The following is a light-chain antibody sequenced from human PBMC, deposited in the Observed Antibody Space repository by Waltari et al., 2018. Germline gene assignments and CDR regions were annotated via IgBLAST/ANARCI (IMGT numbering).Light chain of an antibody. CDR2: DVS. V-gene: IGLV2-14*01. CDR3: YSYTGSSPPYV. J-gene: IGLJ1*01. CDR1: SSDVGGYNH. Sequence: QSALTQPASVSVSPGQSITISCAGTSSDVGGYNHVSWYQQYPGKAPKLIIYDVSNPPSGASYRFSGFKSGNTASLTISGLQAEDEADYYCYSYTGSSPPYVCGPGTRVTVL.